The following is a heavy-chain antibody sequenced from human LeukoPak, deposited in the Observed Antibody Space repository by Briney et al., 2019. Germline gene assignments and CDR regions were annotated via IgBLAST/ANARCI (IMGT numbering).Heavy chain of an antibody. V-gene: IGHV4-59*01. D-gene: IGHD1-26*01. J-gene: IGHJ6*02. Sequence: PSETLSLTCTVSGGSISSYYWSWIRQPPGKGLEWIGYIYYSGSTNYNPSLKSRVTISVDTSKNQFSLKLSSVTAADTAVYYCARDRVAGATPLPYGMDVWGQGTTVTVSS. CDR2: IYYSGST. CDR3: ARDRVAGATPLPYGMDV. CDR1: GGSISSYY.